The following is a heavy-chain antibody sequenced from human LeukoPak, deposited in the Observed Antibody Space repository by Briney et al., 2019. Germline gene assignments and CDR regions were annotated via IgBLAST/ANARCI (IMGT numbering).Heavy chain of an antibody. CDR1: GYTFTSYA. D-gene: IGHD3-22*01. Sequence: ASVKVSCKASGYTFTSYAMNWVRQAPGQGLEWMGWINTNTGNPTYAQGFTGRFVFSLDTSVSTAYLQISSLKAEDTAVYYCARILDYYDSSGYYRDYWGQGTLVTVSS. V-gene: IGHV7-4-1*02. J-gene: IGHJ4*02. CDR3: ARILDYYDSSGYYRDY. CDR2: INTNTGNP.